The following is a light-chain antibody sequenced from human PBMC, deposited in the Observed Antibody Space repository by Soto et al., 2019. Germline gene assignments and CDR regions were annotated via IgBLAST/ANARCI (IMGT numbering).Light chain of an antibody. Sequence: QSALTQPRSVSGSLGQSVTISCTGTSSDVGTYNYVSWYQQHPGKALKVMIYDVSERPSGVPDRFSGSKSGNTASLTISGLQAEDEADYYCCSYAGSPRYVLGTGTKVTVL. CDR2: DVS. CDR1: SSDVGTYNY. J-gene: IGLJ1*01. CDR3: CSYAGSPRYV. V-gene: IGLV2-11*01.